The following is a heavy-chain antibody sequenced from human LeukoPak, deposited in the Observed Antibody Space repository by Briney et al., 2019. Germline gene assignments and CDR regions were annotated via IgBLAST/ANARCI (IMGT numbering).Heavy chain of an antibody. CDR2: ISSSSSTI. CDR1: GFTFSSYS. Sequence: GGSLRLSCEASGFTFSSYSMNWVRQAPGKGLEWVSYISSSSSTIYYADSVKGRFTISRDNAKNSLYLQMNSLRAEDTAVYYCARAYCSSTSCCYHDDYWGQGTLVTVSS. J-gene: IGHJ4*02. D-gene: IGHD2-2*01. CDR3: ARAYCSSTSCCYHDDY. V-gene: IGHV3-48*01.